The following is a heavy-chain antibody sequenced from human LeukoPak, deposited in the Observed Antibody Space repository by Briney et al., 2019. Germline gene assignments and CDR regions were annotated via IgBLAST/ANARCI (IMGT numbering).Heavy chain of an antibody. CDR1: GFTFSIAW. V-gene: IGHV3-15*01. CDR3: AAVGEWLSNAFNT. J-gene: IGHJ3*02. CDR2: IKSRGDGETR. Sequence: GGSLRLSCAASGFTFSIAWMSWVRQAPGKGLEWVGRIKSRGDGETRDYAAPVKDRFIISRDDSKNTLYLQMNSLRTEDTAIYYCAAVGEWLSNAFNTWGQGTLVTVSA. D-gene: IGHD3-3*01.